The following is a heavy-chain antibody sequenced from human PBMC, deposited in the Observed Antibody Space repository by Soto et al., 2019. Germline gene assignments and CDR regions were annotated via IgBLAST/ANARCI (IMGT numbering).Heavy chain of an antibody. V-gene: IGHV1-69*06. CDR3: ARGKTMIVVVSRYYFDY. Sequence: QVQLVQSGAEVKKPGSSVKVSCKASGGTFSSYAISWVRQAPGQGLEWMGGIIPIFGTANYAQKFQGRVTITADKSTSTAYMELSSLRSEDTAVYYCARGKTMIVVVSRYYFDYWGQGTLVTVSS. CDR2: IIPIFGTA. CDR1: GGTFSSYA. J-gene: IGHJ4*02. D-gene: IGHD3-22*01.